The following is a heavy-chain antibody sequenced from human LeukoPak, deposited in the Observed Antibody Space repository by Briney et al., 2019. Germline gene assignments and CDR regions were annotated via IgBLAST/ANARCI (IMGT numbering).Heavy chain of an antibody. CDR2: IYHSGGT. CDR3: ARVVYCSSTSCYMSSAFDI. Sequence: SETLSLTCTVSGYSINSGYTWGWIRQPPGKGLEWIGNIYHSGGTYYNPSLTSRVTISVDTSKNQFSLKLTSVTAADTAVYYCARVVYCSSTSCYMSSAFDIWGQGTMVTVSS. V-gene: IGHV4-38-2*02. CDR1: GYSINSGYT. D-gene: IGHD2-2*02. J-gene: IGHJ3*02.